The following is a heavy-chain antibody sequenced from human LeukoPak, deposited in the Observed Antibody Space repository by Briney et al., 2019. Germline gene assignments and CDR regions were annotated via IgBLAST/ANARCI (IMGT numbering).Heavy chain of an antibody. CDR1: GYSISSGYY. D-gene: IGHD3-22*01. V-gene: IGHV4-38-2*02. Sequence: PSETLSLPCTVSGYSISSGYYWGWIRQPPGKGLEWIGSMYHSGSTHYNPSLKSRVTISVDTSKNQFSLKLSSATAADTAVYYCARVCYYDSSGMGFDYWGQGTLVTVSS. J-gene: IGHJ4*02. CDR3: ARVCYYDSSGMGFDY. CDR2: MYHSGST.